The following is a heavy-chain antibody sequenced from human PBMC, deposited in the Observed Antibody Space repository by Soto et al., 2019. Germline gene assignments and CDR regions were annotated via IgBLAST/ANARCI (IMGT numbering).Heavy chain of an antibody. CDR2: INPSGGST. CDR1: GYTFTSYY. D-gene: IGHD3-3*01. CDR3: ARDSDTYYDFWSGYGRWFHP. J-gene: IGHJ5*02. Sequence: ASVKVSCKASGYTFTSYYMHWVRQAPGQGLEWMGIINPSGGSTSYAQKFQGRVTMTRDTSTSTVYMELSSLRSEDTAVYYCARDSDTYYDFWSGYGRWFHPWGQGTLVTVSS. V-gene: IGHV1-46*01.